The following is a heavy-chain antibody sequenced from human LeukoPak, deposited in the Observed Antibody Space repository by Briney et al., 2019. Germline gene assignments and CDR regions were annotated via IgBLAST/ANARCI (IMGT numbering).Heavy chain of an antibody. CDR3: AKALGGACAFDY. V-gene: IGHV3-9*01. D-gene: IGHD1-26*01. Sequence: PGGSLRLSCAASGFTFDDYAMHWVRQAPGKGLEWASGISWNSGSIGYADSVKGRFTISRNNAKNPLYLQMNSLRAEDTALYYCAKALGGACAFDYWGQGTLVTVSS. CDR2: ISWNSGSI. J-gene: IGHJ4*02. CDR1: GFTFDDYA.